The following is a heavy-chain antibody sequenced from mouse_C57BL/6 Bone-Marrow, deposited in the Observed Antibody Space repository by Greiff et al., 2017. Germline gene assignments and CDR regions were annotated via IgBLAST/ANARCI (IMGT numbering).Heavy chain of an antibody. CDR2: ISGGGGNT. D-gene: IGHD1-1*01. V-gene: IGHV5-9*01. CDR3: ARHDTLRDAMDY. Sequence: EVQLQQSGGGLVKPGGSLKLSCAASGFTFSSYTMSWVRQTPEKRLEWVATISGGGGNTYYPDSVKGRFTISRDNAKNTLYLQMSSLRSEDTALYYCARHDTLRDAMDYWGQGTSVTVSS. CDR1: GFTFSSYT. J-gene: IGHJ4*01.